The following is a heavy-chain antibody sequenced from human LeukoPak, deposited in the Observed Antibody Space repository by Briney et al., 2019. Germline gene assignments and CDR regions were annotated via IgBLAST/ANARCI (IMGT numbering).Heavy chain of an antibody. Sequence: SETLSLTCTVSGGSISSYYWSWIRQPPGKGLEWTGYIYYSGSTNYNPSLKSRVTISVDTSKNQFSLKLSSVTAADTAVYYCARHGAGTTVDYWGQGTLVTVSS. CDR3: ARHGAGTTVDY. CDR1: GGSISSYY. V-gene: IGHV4-59*08. CDR2: IYYSGST. D-gene: IGHD1-1*01. J-gene: IGHJ4*02.